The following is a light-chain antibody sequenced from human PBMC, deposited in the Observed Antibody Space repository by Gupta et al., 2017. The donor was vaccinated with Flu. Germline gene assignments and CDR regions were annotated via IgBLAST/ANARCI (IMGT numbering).Light chain of an antibody. CDR3: MQALPEPPIT. CDR1: QSLLHSNGYNY. V-gene: IGKV2-28*01. J-gene: IGKJ5*01. CDR2: LGS. Sequence: DIVMTQSQLSLPVTPGEPASISCRSSQSLLHSNGYNYLDWYLQKPGQSPQLLIYLGSNRASGVPDRFSGSGSGTDFTLKISRVEADDVGVYYCMQALPEPPITFGQGTRLEIK.